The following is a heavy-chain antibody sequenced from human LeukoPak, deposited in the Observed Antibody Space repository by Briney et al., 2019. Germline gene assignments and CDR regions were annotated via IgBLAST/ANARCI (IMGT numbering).Heavy chain of an antibody. V-gene: IGHV3-23*01. CDR3: AKGYYGSGSYGWFDY. Sequence: GGSLRLSCAASRFTFSSCAMNWVRQAPGKGLEWVPTISGSGDRTYYADSVKGRFTISRDNSKNTLYLQMNSLRADDTAVYYCAKGYYGSGSYGWFDYWGQGTLVTVSS. CDR1: RFTFSSCA. CDR2: ISGSGDRT. D-gene: IGHD3-10*01. J-gene: IGHJ4*02.